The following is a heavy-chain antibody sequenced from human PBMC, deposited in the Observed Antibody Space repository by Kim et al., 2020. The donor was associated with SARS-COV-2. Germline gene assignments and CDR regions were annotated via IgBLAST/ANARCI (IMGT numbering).Heavy chain of an antibody. D-gene: IGHD2-21*02. V-gene: IGHV3-15*01. CDR2: IKSTTNGGTT. Sequence: GGSLRLSCAASGFTFSNSWMNWVRQAPGRGLEWVGRIKSTTNGGTTAYGAPVKGRFTISRDDSKNTLYLQMNSLRTEDTAVYYCTSDLGVYCGGDCYSRVWGQGTTVTVSS. CDR3: TSDLGVYCGGDCYSRV. CDR1: GFTFSNSW. J-gene: IGHJ6*02.